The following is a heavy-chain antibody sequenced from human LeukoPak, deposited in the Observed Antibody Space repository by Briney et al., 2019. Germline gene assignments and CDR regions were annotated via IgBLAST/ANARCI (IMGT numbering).Heavy chain of an antibody. CDR2: INPTGGST. CDR1: GYTFPSYF. CDR3: ARGTLDTAMVTAVRYYYGMDV. V-gene: IGHV1-46*01. Sequence: GASVKVSCKASGYTFPSYFMHWVRQAPGQGLEWMGIINPTGGSTTYAQKFQGRVTITADESTSTAYMELSSLRSEDTAVYYCARGTLDTAMVTAVRYYYGMDVWGQGTTVTVSS. D-gene: IGHD5-18*01. J-gene: IGHJ6*02.